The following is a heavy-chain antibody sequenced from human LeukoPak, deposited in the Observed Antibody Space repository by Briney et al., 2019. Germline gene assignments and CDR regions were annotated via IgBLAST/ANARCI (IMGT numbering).Heavy chain of an antibody. CDR1: GFTFSGSA. Sequence: PGGSLRLSCAASGFTFSGSALHWVRQAPGKGLEWVAVISSDGSHKYYADSMKGRFTISRDNSKNTLYLQMNSLRAEDTAVYYCARVTYGSGTYGAFDYWGQGTLVTVSS. J-gene: IGHJ4*02. CDR3: ARVTYGSGTYGAFDY. V-gene: IGHV3-30*04. CDR2: ISSDGSHK. D-gene: IGHD3-10*01.